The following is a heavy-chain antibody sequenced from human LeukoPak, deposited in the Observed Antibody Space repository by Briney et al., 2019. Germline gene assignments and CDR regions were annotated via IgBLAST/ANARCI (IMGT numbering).Heavy chain of an antibody. CDR1: GGSFSGYY. CDR2: INHSGST. Sequence: SETLSLTCAVYGGSFSGYYWSWIRQPPGKGLEWIGEINHSGSTNYNPSLKSRVTISVDTSKNQFSLKLSSVTAADTAVYYCARDALYYDFWSGYYNKRGWFNPWGQGTLVTVSS. CDR3: ARDALYYDFWSGYYNKRGWFNP. D-gene: IGHD3-3*01. J-gene: IGHJ5*02. V-gene: IGHV4-34*01.